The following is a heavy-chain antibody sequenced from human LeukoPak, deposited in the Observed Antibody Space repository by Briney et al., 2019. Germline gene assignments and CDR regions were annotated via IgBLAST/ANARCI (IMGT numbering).Heavy chain of an antibody. CDR3: ERGGTRAFDL. Sequence: ASVKVSCXASGYTFTGYYMHWVRRAPGQGLEWMGWINPNSGGTKYAQKFQGRVTMTRDTSISTAYMELSRLTSDDTAVYYCERGGTRAFDLWGQGTMVTVSS. J-gene: IGHJ3*01. CDR2: INPNSGGT. V-gene: IGHV1-2*02. D-gene: IGHD1-26*01. CDR1: GYTFTGYY.